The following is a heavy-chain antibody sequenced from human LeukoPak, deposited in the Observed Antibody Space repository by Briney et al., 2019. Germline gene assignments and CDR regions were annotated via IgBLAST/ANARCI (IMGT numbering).Heavy chain of an antibody. V-gene: IGHV4-61*01. Sequence: SETLSLTCTVSGGSISSGSYYWSWIRQPPGKGLEWIGYIYYSGSTNYNPSLKSRVTISVDTSKNQFSLKLSSVTAADTAVYYCARDGRLAFDIWGQGTMVTVSS. CDR1: GGSISSGSYY. CDR3: ARDGRLAFDI. CDR2: IYYSGST. J-gene: IGHJ3*02.